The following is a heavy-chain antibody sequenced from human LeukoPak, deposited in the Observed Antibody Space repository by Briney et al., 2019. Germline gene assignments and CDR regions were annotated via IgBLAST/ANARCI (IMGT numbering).Heavy chain of an antibody. Sequence: MSSETLSLTCTVSGGSISSSSCYWGWIRQPPGKGLEWIGSIYYSGSTYYDPSLKSRVTISVDTSKSQFSLKLSSVTAAGTAVYYCARLPAGSGSLSYFDYWGQGTLATVSS. V-gene: IGHV4-39*01. J-gene: IGHJ4*02. CDR3: ARLPAGSGSLSYFDY. CDR1: GGSISSSSCY. CDR2: IYYSGST. D-gene: IGHD3-10*01.